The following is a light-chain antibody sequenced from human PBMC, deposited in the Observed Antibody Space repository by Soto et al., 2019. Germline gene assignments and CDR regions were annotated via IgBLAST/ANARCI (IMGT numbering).Light chain of an antibody. CDR3: QAWDSSTGVV. V-gene: IGLV3-1*01. CDR1: KLGDKY. Sequence: SYELTQPPSMSVSPGQTASITCSGDKLGDKYACWHQQKPGQSPVLVIYQDSKRPSGIPERFSGSNSGNTATRTISGTQAMDEADYYCQAWDSSTGVVFGGGTKLTVL. CDR2: QDS. J-gene: IGLJ2*01.